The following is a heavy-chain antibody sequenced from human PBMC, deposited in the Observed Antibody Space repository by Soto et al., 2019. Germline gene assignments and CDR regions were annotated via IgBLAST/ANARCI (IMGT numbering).Heavy chain of an antibody. CDR1: GFTFSSYA. D-gene: IGHD3-10*01. J-gene: IGHJ4*02. Sequence: GGSLRLSCAASGFTFSSYAMSWVRQAPGKGLEWVSAISGSGGSTYYADSVKGRFTISRDNSKNTLYLQMNSLRAEDTAVYYCAKDRDRWFGDLLGYFDYWGQGTLVTVSS. CDR3: AKDRDRWFGDLLGYFDY. V-gene: IGHV3-23*01. CDR2: ISGSGGST.